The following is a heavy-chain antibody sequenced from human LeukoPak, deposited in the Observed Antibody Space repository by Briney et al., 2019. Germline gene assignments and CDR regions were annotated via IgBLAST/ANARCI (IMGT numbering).Heavy chain of an antibody. D-gene: IGHD1-26*01. V-gene: IGHV1-8*02. CDR3: ARGLSGSYRRLYYYYGMDV. CDR1: GGTFSSYA. CDR2: ISGYNGYT. J-gene: IGHJ6*02. Sequence: GSVKVSCKASGGTFSSYAISWVRQAPGQGLEWMGWISGYNGYTNYAQKFQGRVTMTRNTSISTAYMELSSLRSEDTAVYYCARGLSGSYRRLYYYYGMDVWGQGTTVTVSS.